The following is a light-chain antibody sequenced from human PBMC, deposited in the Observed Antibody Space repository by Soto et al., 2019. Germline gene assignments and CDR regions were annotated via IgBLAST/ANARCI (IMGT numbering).Light chain of an antibody. CDR2: EVS. CDR1: SSDVGGYNY. CDR3: RSYTSSSTRV. J-gene: IGLJ1*01. V-gene: IGLV2-14*01. Sequence: SALNPLASVSGSPGQSITISCTGTSSDVGGYNYVSWYQQHPGKAPKLMIYEVSNRPSGVSNRFSGSKSGNTASLTISGLQAEDEADYYCRSYTSSSTRVCGTGTKVTVL.